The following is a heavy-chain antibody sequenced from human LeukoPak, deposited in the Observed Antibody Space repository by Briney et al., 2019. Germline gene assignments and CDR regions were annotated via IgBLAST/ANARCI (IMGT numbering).Heavy chain of an antibody. CDR1: GGSLTGYY. CDR3: ARGGGYSSGWPLWS. CDR2: IYYSGRT. V-gene: IGHV4-34*01. J-gene: IGHJ4*02. Sequence: PSETLSLTCAVYGGSLTGYYWTWIRQPPGKGLEWIGEIYYSGRTKYDSSLKSRVTISVDTSKNQFSLKLTSMTAADTAVYYCARGGGYSSGWPLWSWGQGSLVTVSS. D-gene: IGHD6-19*01.